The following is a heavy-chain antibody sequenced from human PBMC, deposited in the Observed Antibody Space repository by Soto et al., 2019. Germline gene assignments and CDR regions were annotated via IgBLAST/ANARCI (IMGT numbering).Heavy chain of an antibody. V-gene: IGHV1-69*08. Sequence: QVQLVQSGAEVKKPGSSVKVSCKASGGTFSTSTFTWVRQAPGQGLEWMGRTIPLLNVADYAQDFQGRLTITADKSTSTTYMELTSLKSKDTAVSYCARDSPIGSTFSGYDAIDSWGQGTLVTASS. CDR1: GGTFSTST. CDR3: ARDSPIGSTFSGYDAIDS. CDR2: TIPLLNVA. D-gene: IGHD5-12*01. J-gene: IGHJ4*02.